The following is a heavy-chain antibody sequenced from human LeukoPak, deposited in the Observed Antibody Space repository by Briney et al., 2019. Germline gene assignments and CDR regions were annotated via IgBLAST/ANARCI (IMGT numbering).Heavy chain of an antibody. D-gene: IGHD1-26*01. CDR2: INEDGSEK. Sequence: GGSLRLSCAASGFTFSSYVMHWVRQAPGKGLEWMANINEDGSEKNYVDSVKGRFTISRDNAKNLVYLQLNSLRAEDTAVYYCARDKVVGASRFEYWGQGTQVMVSS. CDR1: GFTFSSYV. CDR3: ARDKVVGASRFEY. J-gene: IGHJ4*02. V-gene: IGHV3-7*01.